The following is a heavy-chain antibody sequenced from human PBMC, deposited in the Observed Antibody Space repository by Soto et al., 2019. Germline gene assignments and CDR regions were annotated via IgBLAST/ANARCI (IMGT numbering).Heavy chain of an antibody. CDR2: IYYSGST. CDR1: GGSISSGGYY. Sequence: QVQLQESGPGLVKPSQTLSLTCTVSGGSISSGGYYWSWIRQHPGKGLEWIGYIYYSGSTYYNPSLKSRVTISVDPSKNQFSLKLSSVTAADTAVYYCARSPDWGSSPNRFDPWGQGTLVTVSS. CDR3: ARSPDWGSSPNRFDP. J-gene: IGHJ5*02. D-gene: IGHD7-27*01. V-gene: IGHV4-31*03.